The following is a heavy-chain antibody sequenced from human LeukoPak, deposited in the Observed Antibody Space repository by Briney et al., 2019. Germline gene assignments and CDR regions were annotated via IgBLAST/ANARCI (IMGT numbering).Heavy chain of an antibody. Sequence: ASVKVSCKASGYSFTDYYMYWVGQAPGQGLEWMGWIYPNSGGTHYAQKFQGRVTVTWDTSISTAYMELSSLRFDDTAVYYCARDGNAVLVGLDLWGQGTLVTVSS. J-gene: IGHJ5*02. D-gene: IGHD1-1*01. CDR2: IYPNSGGT. CDR3: ARDGNAVLVGLDL. V-gene: IGHV1-2*02. CDR1: GYSFTDYY.